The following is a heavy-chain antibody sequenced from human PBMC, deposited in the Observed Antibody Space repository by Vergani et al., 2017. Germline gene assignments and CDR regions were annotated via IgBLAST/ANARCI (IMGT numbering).Heavy chain of an antibody. CDR2: IYHSGGA. J-gene: IGHJ4*02. CDR1: GGSITSSSYY. V-gene: IGHV4-39*01. Sequence: QLHLQESGPGLVKPSETLSLTCTVSGGSITSSSYYWGWIRQPPGKGLEWIGNIYHSGGAYYNPSLKGRVTISVDTSKNQFSLEVTSVTAADTAIYFCAHTEIFILRYFHWALWGQGTLVTVSS. D-gene: IGHD3-9*01. CDR3: AHTEIFILRYFHWAL.